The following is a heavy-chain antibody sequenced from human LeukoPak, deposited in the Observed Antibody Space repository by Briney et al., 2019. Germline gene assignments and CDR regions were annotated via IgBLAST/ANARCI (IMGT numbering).Heavy chain of an antibody. CDR3: ARIVVGAVDF. CDR1: GFTFSDYG. CDR2: IRKDGSEK. V-gene: IGHV3-7*03. J-gene: IGHJ4*02. D-gene: IGHD1-26*01. Sequence: GGSLRLSCEAAGFTFSDYGMHWVRQAPGKGLEWVAHIRKDGSEKYYVDSVKGRFTISKDNAKNSLYLQMNSLIVEDTAVYFCARIVVGAVDFWGQGTPVTVSS.